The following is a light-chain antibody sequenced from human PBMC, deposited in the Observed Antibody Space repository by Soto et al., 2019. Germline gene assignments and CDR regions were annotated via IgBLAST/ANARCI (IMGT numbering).Light chain of an antibody. CDR3: QQYNSSGLT. J-gene: IGKJ4*01. V-gene: IGKV1-5*03. Sequence: DIQMTQSPSTLGASVGDTVTISCRASQSGSPWLAWYQQKPGKAPKLLIYKTSRLQSGVPSRFSGSGSGTDFTLKISSLPPDEFAIEYCQQYNSSGLTFGGGTTVDIK. CDR1: QSGSPW. CDR2: KTS.